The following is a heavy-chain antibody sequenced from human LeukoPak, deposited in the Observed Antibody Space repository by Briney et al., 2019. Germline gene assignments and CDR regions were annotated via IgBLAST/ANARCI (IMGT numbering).Heavy chain of an antibody. Sequence: GGSLRLSCAASGFTFGSYAMHWVRQAPGKGLEYVSAISSNGGSTYYANSVKGRFTISRDNSKNTLYPQMGSLRAEDMAVYYCARTTVQLERLSYYYYMDVWGKGTTVTVSS. CDR1: GFTFGSYA. D-gene: IGHD1-1*01. J-gene: IGHJ6*03. V-gene: IGHV3-64*01. CDR2: ISSNGGST. CDR3: ARTTVQLERLSYYYYMDV.